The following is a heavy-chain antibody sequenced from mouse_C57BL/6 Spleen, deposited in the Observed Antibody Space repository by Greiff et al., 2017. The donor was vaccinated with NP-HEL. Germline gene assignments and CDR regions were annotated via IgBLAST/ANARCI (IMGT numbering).Heavy chain of an antibody. D-gene: IGHD1-1*01. CDR3: AREGYYCSGGY. V-gene: IGHV3-6*01. CDR1: GYSITSGYY. Sequence: ESGPGLVKPSQSLSLTCSVTGYSITSGYYWNWIRQFPGNKLVWMGYISYDGSNYYNPSLKNRIPITRDTSKNQFFLKMNAVTTEDTATDGWAREGYYCSGGYWGQGTTLTVSS. CDR2: ISYDGSN. J-gene: IGHJ2*01.